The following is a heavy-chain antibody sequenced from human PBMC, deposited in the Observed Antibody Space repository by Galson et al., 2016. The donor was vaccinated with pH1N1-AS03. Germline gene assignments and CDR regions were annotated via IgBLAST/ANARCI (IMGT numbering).Heavy chain of an antibody. CDR2: MNPNSGNA. D-gene: IGHD5-18*01. V-gene: IGHV1-8*01. CDR3: ARGYSGYSYDVWPYYFGY. Sequence: SVKVSCKASGYTFTSNDINWVRQATGQGLEWMGWMNPNSGNAGYAQKFQGRVTMTRNTSISTAYMELSSLRSEDTAVYYCARGYSGYSYDVWPYYFGYWGQGTLVTVSS. J-gene: IGHJ4*02. CDR1: GYTFTSND.